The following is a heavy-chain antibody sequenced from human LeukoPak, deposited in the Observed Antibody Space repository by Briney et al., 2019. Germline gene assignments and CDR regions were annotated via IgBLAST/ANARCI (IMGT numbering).Heavy chain of an antibody. D-gene: IGHD6-13*01. Sequence: TSETLSLTCSVSGXSISSYYWSWIRQPPGKGLEWIGYIYYSGSTNYNPSLKSRVTISVDTSKNQFSLKLSSVTAADTAVYYCARRGSSWLYYFDYWGQGTLVTVSS. J-gene: IGHJ4*02. V-gene: IGHV4-59*08. CDR2: IYYSGST. CDR3: ARRGSSWLYYFDY. CDR1: GXSISSYY.